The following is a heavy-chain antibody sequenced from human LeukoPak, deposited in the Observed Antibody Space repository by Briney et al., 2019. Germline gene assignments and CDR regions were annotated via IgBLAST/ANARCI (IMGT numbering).Heavy chain of an antibody. CDR1: GFSFSDYY. CDR2: ISGSGSDL. D-gene: IGHD3-22*01. CDR3: ARSIGYYYTMDV. Sequence: GGSLRLSCVACGFSFSDYYMSWIRQAPGGGLGWISYISGSGSDLYYADSVKGRFTISRDNANNSLYLQMNSLRAEDTAVYYCARSIGYYYTMDVWGQGTTVTVSS. J-gene: IGHJ6*02. V-gene: IGHV3-11*01.